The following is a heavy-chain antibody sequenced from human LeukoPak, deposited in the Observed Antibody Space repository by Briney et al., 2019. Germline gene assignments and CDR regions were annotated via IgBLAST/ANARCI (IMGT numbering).Heavy chain of an antibody. Sequence: ASVKVSCKASGYTFTSYGTSWVRQAPGQGLEWMGWISAYNGNTNYTQKLQGRVTMTTDTSTSTAYMELRSLRSDDTAVYYCARAPGRITIFGVVIWALDYWGQGTLVTVSS. J-gene: IGHJ4*02. D-gene: IGHD3-3*01. V-gene: IGHV1-18*01. CDR2: ISAYNGNT. CDR1: GYTFTSYG. CDR3: ARAPGRITIFGVVIWALDY.